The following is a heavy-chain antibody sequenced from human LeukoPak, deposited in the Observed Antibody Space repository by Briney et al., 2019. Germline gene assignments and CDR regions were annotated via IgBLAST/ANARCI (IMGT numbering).Heavy chain of an antibody. D-gene: IGHD1-1*01. Sequence: KPLGTPAPNCAVYGGSFSGYYWRWIRQPPGKGPEWIGEINHSGSTNYNPSLKSRVTISVDTSKNQFSLKLSSVTAADTAVYYCARGRTSDFDYWGQGTLVTVSS. CDR1: GGSFSGYY. CDR2: INHSGST. V-gene: IGHV4-34*01. CDR3: ARGRTSDFDY. J-gene: IGHJ4*02.